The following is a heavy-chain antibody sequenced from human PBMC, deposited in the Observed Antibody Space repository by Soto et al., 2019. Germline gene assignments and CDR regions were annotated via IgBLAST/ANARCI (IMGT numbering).Heavy chain of an antibody. Sequence: LSLTCAASGFTFSSYAMSWVRQAPGKGLEWVSAISGSGGSTYYADSVKGRFTISRDNSKNTLYLQMNSLRAEDTAVYYCAKVPTLGYYYYMDVWGKGTTVTVSS. CDR2: ISGSGGST. CDR1: GFTFSSYA. CDR3: AKVPTLGYYYYMDV. V-gene: IGHV3-23*01. J-gene: IGHJ6*03.